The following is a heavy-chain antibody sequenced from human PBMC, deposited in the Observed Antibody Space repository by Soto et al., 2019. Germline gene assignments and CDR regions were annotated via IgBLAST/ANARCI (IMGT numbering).Heavy chain of an antibody. Sequence: QVQLQESGPGLVKPSQTLSLTCSVSGGSISSGYYYWSWIRQPPGKGLEWIGNIYYSGNTYYNPSLKSRLIISKDKLKNPFSLKAGSVTAADTAVYYCAGSSPYGMDVWGQGSKVNVSS. CDR2: IYYSGNT. V-gene: IGHV4-30-4*01. CDR3: AGSSPYGMDV. J-gene: IGHJ6*02. CDR1: GGSISSGYYY. D-gene: IGHD3-10*01.